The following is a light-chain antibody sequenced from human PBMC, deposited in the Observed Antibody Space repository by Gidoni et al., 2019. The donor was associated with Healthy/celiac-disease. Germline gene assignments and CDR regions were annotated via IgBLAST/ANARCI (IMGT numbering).Light chain of an antibody. Sequence: SYELTPPPSVSVSPGQTARITCSVDALPKKYAYCYQQKSGQAPVLVIYEDSKRPSGIPERFSGSSSGTMATLTISGAQVEDEADYYCYSTDSSGNHGGVFGGGTKLTVL. CDR2: EDS. CDR3: YSTDSSGNHGGV. J-gene: IGLJ2*01. V-gene: IGLV3-10*01. CDR1: ALPKKY.